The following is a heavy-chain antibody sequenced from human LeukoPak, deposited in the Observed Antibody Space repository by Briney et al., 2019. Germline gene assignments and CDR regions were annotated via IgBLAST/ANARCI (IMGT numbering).Heavy chain of an antibody. CDR3: ARAPLQYDRQFDY. Sequence: GGSLRLSCAASGFTVSSNFMSWVRQAPGKGLEWVSVIYSDGTTYNADSVKGRFTIPRDNSKNTLYLQMNSLRTEDTAMYYCARAPLQYDRQFDYWGQGTLVTVSS. V-gene: IGHV3-66*02. CDR1: GFTVSSNF. D-gene: IGHD3-22*01. CDR2: IYSDGTT. J-gene: IGHJ4*02.